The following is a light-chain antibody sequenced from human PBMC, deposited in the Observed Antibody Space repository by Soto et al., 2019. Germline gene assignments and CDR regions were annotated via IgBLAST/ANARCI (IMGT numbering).Light chain of an antibody. Sequence: DIQMTQSPSSLSASVGDRVTITCRASQTLNSYLNWYQQKSPKAPKLLIYAASRLQSGVPSRFNGNGTTTDFTLTIASLQPEEFATYFCQQSFSTPHTFGQATKR. J-gene: IGKJ2*01. CDR2: AAS. V-gene: IGKV1-39*01. CDR3: QQSFSTPHT. CDR1: QTLNSY.